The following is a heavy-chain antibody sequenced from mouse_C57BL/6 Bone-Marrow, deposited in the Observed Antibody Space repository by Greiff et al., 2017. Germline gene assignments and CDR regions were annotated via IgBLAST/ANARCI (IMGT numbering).Heavy chain of an antibody. D-gene: IGHD1-1*01. CDR1: GFSFNTYA. CDR3: VRGTVVYFDY. Sequence: EVMLVESGGGLVQPKGSLKLSCAASGFSFNTYAMNWVRQAPGKGLEWVARIRSKSNNYATYYADSVKDRFTISRDDSESMLYLQMNNLKTEDTAMYYCVRGTVVYFDYWGQGTTLTVSS. V-gene: IGHV10-1*01. J-gene: IGHJ2*01. CDR2: IRSKSNNYAT.